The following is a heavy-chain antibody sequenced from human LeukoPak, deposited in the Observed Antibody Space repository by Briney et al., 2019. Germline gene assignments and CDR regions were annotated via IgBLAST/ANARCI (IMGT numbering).Heavy chain of an antibody. D-gene: IGHD2-15*01. CDR2: IYQSETA. Sequence: SETLSLTCTVSGYSISSGYFWGWMRQPPGKGLEWIGSIYQSETAHYNPSLKSRVTISVDTSKNQFSLKLRSVMAADTAVYYCARAGGYCGRISCPYYFDYWGQGSLVAVSS. V-gene: IGHV4-38-2*02. J-gene: IGHJ4*02. CDR1: GYSISSGYF. CDR3: ARAGGYCGRISCPYYFDY.